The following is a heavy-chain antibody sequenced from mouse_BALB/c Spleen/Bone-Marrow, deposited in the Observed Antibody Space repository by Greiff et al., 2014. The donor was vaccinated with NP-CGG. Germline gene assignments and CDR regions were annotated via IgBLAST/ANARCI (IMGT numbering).Heavy chain of an antibody. J-gene: IGHJ4*01. CDR1: GITVSSYT. CDR2: ITGGGTT. CDR3: ARHYGYVDAMDY. Sequence: EVQVVESGGGLVKPGESLKFSCEASGITVSSYTMSWVRQTPEKRLEWVASITGGGTTYYPDSFKGRFTISRDNARNILYLQVSSLRSEDTAIYYCARHYGYVDAMDYWGQGTSVTVAS. V-gene: IGHV5-6-5*01. D-gene: IGHD1-2*01.